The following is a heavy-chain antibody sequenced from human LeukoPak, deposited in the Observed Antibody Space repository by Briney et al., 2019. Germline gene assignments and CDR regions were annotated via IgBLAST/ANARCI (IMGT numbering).Heavy chain of an antibody. D-gene: IGHD2-2*01. CDR1: GYTFTGYY. J-gene: IGHJ6*02. V-gene: IGHV1-2*02. Sequence: ASVKVSCKASGYTFTGYYMHWVRQAPRQGLEWMGWINPNSGGTNYAQKFQGRVTMTRDTSISTAYMELSRLRSDDTAVYYCAADQLLSYYYGMDVWGQGTTVTVSS. CDR3: AADQLLSYYYGMDV. CDR2: INPNSGGT.